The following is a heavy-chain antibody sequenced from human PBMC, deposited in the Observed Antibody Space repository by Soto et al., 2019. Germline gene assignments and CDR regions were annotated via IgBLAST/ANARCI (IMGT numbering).Heavy chain of an antibody. CDR2: IYPADSDT. D-gene: IGHD2-15*01. V-gene: IGHV5-51*01. CDR3: ARRQFGGDGFDI. CDR1: GNSFTRSW. Sequence: GESLKISFQGSGNSFTRSWMGLVRQIPGKGLECMGIIYPADSDTRYSPSIQGQVTISADKSTSTAYLQWSSLKASDTAIYLCARRQFGGDGFDIWGQGTMVTVSS. J-gene: IGHJ3*02.